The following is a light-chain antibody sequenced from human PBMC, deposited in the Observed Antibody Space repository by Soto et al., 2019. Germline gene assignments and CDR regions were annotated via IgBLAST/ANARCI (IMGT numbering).Light chain of an antibody. CDR1: QSISSS. J-gene: IGKJ1*01. CDR3: QQRSEWPRT. CDR2: DAS. V-gene: IGKV3-11*01. Sequence: EIVLTQSPATLSLSPGERATLSCRASQSISSSLAWYQQKPGQAPRLLIFDASSRATGVPARFSGSGSGTEFTHTIGSLEPEDFAVYYCQQRSEWPRTFGQGTKVEIK.